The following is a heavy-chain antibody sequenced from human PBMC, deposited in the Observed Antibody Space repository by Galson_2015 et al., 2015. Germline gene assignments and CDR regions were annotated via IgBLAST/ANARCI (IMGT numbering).Heavy chain of an antibody. CDR2: IKEDGSRA. J-gene: IGHJ1*01. Sequence: SLRLSCAASGFTFNNYWMSWVRQAPGKGLEWVARIKEDGSRATYADSVKGRFTISRDNSKNTLYLQMNSLRAEYTAIYYCATAVVASVWGQGTLVTVSS. V-gene: IGHV3-7*01. CDR1: GFTFNNYW. D-gene: IGHD2-15*01. CDR3: ATAVVASV.